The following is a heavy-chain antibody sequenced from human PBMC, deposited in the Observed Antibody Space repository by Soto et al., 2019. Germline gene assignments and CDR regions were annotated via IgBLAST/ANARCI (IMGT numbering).Heavy chain of an antibody. CDR3: AREDGYNSGYSGMDV. V-gene: IGHV3-74*01. Sequence: PGGSLRLSCAASGFTFSSYWMHWVRQAPGKGLVWVSRINSDGSSTTYADSVKGRFTISRDNAKNTLYLQMNSLRAEDTAVYYCAREDGYNSGYSGMDVWGQGTTVTVSS. CDR1: GFTFSSYW. J-gene: IGHJ6*02. D-gene: IGHD1-20*01. CDR2: INSDGSST.